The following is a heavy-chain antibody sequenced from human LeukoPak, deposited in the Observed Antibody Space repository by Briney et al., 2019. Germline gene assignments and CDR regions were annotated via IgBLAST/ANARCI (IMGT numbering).Heavy chain of an antibody. CDR1: GATFSSYA. CDR2: IIPIFGTA. Sequence: SVKVSCKATGATFSSYAISWVRQAPGQGLEWMGGIIPIFGTANYAQKFQGRVTITTDESTSTAYMELSSLRSEDTAVYYCAREPIATHYYFDYWGQGTLVTVPS. J-gene: IGHJ4*02. D-gene: IGHD6-13*01. CDR3: AREPIATHYYFDY. V-gene: IGHV1-69*05.